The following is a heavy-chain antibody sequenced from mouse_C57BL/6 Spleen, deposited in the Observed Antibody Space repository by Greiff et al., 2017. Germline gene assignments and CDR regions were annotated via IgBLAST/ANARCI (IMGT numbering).Heavy chain of an antibody. CDR3: ARYGYYGSSPYWYFDV. Sequence: VQLQESGAELARPGASVKLSCKASGYTFTSYGISWVKQRTGQGLEWIGEIYPRSGNTYYNEKFKGKATLTADKSSSTAYMELRSLTSEDSAVYFCARYGYYGSSPYWYFDVWGTGTTVTVSS. CDR1: GYTFTSYG. V-gene: IGHV1-81*01. CDR2: IYPRSGNT. J-gene: IGHJ1*03. D-gene: IGHD1-1*01.